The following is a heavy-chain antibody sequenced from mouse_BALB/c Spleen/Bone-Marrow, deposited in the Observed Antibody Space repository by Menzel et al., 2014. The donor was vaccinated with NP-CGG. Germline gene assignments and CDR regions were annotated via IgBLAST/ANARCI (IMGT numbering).Heavy chain of an antibody. D-gene: IGHD2-10*02. J-gene: IGHJ2*01. CDR1: GFSLTSYG. V-gene: IGHV2-2*02. CDR3: ASSSMVA. CDR2: IWSGGST. Sequence: VMLVESGPGLVQPSQSLSITCTVSGFSLTSYGVHWVRQSPGKGLEWLGVIWSGGSTDYNAALISRLSISKDNSKSQVFFKMNSLQANDTAIYYCASSSMVAWGQGTTLTVSS.